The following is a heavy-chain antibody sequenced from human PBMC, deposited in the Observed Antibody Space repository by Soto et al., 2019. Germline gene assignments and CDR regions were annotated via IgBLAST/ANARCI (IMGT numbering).Heavy chain of an antibody. CDR3: SSDLPMLQLRPNYIDY. J-gene: IGHJ4*02. CDR1: GFTFSSYS. CDR2: ISSSSSTI. D-gene: IGHD3-10*02. Sequence: GGSLRLSCAASGFTFSSYSMNWVRQAPGKGLEWVSYISSSSSTIYYADSVKGRFTISRDNAKNSLYLQMNSLRAEDTAVYYCSSDLPMLQLRPNYIDYWGQGTLVTVSS. V-gene: IGHV3-48*01.